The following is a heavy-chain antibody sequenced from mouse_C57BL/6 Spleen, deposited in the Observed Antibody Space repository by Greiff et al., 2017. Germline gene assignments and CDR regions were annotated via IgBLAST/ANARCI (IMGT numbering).Heavy chain of an antibody. V-gene: IGHV1-64*01. CDR3: AREGDGWFAY. Sequence: QVQLQQSGAELVKPGASVKLSCKASGYTFTSYWMHWVKQRPGQGLEWIGMIHPNSGSTNYNEKFKSKATLTVDKSSSTAYMQLSSLTSEDSAVYYCAREGDGWFAYWGQGTLVTVSA. D-gene: IGHD3-3*01. CDR1: GYTFTSYW. J-gene: IGHJ3*01. CDR2: IHPNSGST.